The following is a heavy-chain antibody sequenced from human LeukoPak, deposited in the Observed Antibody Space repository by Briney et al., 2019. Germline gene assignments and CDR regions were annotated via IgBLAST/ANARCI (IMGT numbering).Heavy chain of an antibody. D-gene: IGHD6-19*01. Sequence: GGSLRLSCAASGFTFSSYGMHWVRQAPGKGLEWVAVIWYDGSNKYYADSVKGRFTISRDNSKNTLYLQMNSLRAEDTAVYYCARDHGGSGWYHFDYWGQGTLVTVSS. CDR1: GFTFSSYG. J-gene: IGHJ4*02. CDR3: ARDHGGSGWYHFDY. CDR2: IWYDGSNK. V-gene: IGHV3-33*01.